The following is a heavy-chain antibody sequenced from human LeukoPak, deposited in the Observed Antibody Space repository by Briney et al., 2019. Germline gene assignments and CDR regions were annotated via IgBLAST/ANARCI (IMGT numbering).Heavy chain of an antibody. CDR1: GYTFTSYD. V-gene: IGHV1-8*01. J-gene: IGHJ6*03. D-gene: IGHD6-6*01. Sequence: ASVKVSCKASGYTFTSYDINWVRQANGQGLEWMGWMNPNSGNTGYAQKFQGRVTMTRNTSISTAYMELSSLRSEDTAVYYCARAYSSSSLYYYYYMDVWGKGTTVTVSS. CDR3: ARAYSSSSLYYYYYMDV. CDR2: MNPNSGNT.